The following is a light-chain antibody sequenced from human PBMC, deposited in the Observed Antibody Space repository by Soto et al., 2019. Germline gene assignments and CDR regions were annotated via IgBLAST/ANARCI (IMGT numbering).Light chain of an antibody. CDR2: DAF. J-gene: IGKJ3*01. V-gene: IGKV1-33*01. CDR1: QDISNS. CDR3: QQYDNHPPGLT. Sequence: DIQMTQSPSSLSASVGDRVTITCQASQDISNSLNWYQQKPGKAPKLLLYDAFNLETAVPSRFSGSGSGPDFTFTISSLQPEDIATYYCQQYDNHPPGLTFGPGTQVDIK.